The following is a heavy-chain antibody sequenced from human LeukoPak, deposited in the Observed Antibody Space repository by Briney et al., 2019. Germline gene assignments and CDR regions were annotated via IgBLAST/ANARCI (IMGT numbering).Heavy chain of an antibody. CDR1: GFTFSSYA. CDR3: AKALPVGYYYDSSGYSLGFDY. V-gene: IGHV3-23*01. D-gene: IGHD3-22*01. J-gene: IGHJ4*02. Sequence: GGSLRLSCAASGFTFSSYAMSWVRQAPGKGLEWVSAISGSGGSTYYADSVKGRFTISRDNSKNTLYLQMNSLRAEDAAVYYCAKALPVGYYYDSSGYSLGFDYWGQGTLVTVS. CDR2: ISGSGGST.